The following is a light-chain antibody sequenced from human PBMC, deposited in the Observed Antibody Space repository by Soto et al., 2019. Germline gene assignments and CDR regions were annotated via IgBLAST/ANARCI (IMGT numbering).Light chain of an antibody. CDR2: WAS. Sequence: DIVMTQSPDSLAVSLGERATINCKSSQSVLYSSNNANYLAWFQQMPGQPPKLLIHWASAPESGVPDRFSGSGSGTDFTLTISSLQAEDVAVYYCQQYYSTPYTFGRGTKLEIK. CDR1: QSVLYSSNNANY. J-gene: IGKJ2*01. V-gene: IGKV4-1*01. CDR3: QQYYSTPYT.